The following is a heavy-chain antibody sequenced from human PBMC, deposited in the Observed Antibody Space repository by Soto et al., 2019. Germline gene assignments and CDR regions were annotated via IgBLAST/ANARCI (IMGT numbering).Heavy chain of an antibody. Sequence: QVQLVESGGGVVQPGRSLRLSCAASGFTFSSYGMHWVRQAPGKGLEWVAVIWYDGSNKYYADSVKGRFTISRDNSKNTLYPQMNSLRAEDTAVYYCARGKASGYSRIPDAFDIWGQGTMVTVSS. J-gene: IGHJ3*02. CDR2: IWYDGSNK. D-gene: IGHD6-13*01. V-gene: IGHV3-33*01. CDR1: GFTFSSYG. CDR3: ARGKASGYSRIPDAFDI.